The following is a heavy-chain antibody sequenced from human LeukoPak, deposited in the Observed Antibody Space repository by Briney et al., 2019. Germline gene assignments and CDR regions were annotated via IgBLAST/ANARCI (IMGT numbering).Heavy chain of an antibody. Sequence: PSETLSLTCTVSGGSISSSSYYWGWIRQPPGKGLEWIGSIYYSGSTYYNPSLKSRVTISVDTSKNQFSLKLSSVTAADTAVYYCARLSWGSGWYVSWGQGTLVTVSS. V-gene: IGHV4-39*01. CDR2: IYYSGST. CDR1: GGSISSSSYY. CDR3: ARLSWGSGWYVS. J-gene: IGHJ4*02. D-gene: IGHD6-19*01.